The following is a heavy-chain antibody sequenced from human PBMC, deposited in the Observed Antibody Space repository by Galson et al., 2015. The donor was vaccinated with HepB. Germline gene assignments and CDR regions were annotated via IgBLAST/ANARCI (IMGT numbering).Heavy chain of an antibody. J-gene: IGHJ4*02. V-gene: IGHV3-21*01. Sequence: SLRLSCAASGFTFSSYSMNWVRQAPGKGLEWVSSISCSSSYIYYADSVKGRFTISRDNAKNSLYLQMNSLRAEDTAVYYCARDSPLYGNDFDYWGQGTLVTVSS. D-gene: IGHD4-11*01. CDR1: GFTFSSYS. CDR2: ISCSSSYI. CDR3: ARDSPLYGNDFDY.